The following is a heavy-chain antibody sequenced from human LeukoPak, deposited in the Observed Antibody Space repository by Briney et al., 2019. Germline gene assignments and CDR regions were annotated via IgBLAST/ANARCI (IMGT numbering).Heavy chain of an antibody. D-gene: IGHD3-10*01. CDR1: GGSISRYY. Sequence: PSETLSLTCTLSGGSISRYYWVWIRQPPGKGLEWIGSIYYSGSTYYNPSLKSRDTISVDTSKNQFSLKLSSVTAADTAVYYCARSVVRGVIWYYYYYMDVWGKGTTVTVSS. J-gene: IGHJ6*03. CDR2: IYYSGST. CDR3: ARSVVRGVIWYYYYYMDV. V-gene: IGHV4-39*07.